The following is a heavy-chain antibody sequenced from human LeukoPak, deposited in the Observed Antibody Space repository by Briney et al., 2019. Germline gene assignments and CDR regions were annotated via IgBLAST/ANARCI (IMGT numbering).Heavy chain of an antibody. D-gene: IGHD1-14*01. V-gene: IGHV1-2*02. Sequence: GASVKVSCKASGYTFTSYDINWVRQAPGQGLEWMGWINPNSGGTNYAQKFQGRITMTRDTSISTAYMELSRLRSDDTAVYYCARSAGFHDYWGQGTLVTVSS. CDR2: INPNSGGT. CDR3: ARSAGFHDY. CDR1: GYTFTSYD. J-gene: IGHJ4*02.